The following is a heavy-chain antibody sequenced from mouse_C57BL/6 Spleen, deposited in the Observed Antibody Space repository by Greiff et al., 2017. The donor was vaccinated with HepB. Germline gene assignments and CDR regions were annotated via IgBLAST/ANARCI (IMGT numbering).Heavy chain of an antibody. CDR1: GFNIKDDY. CDR2: IDPENGDT. D-gene: IGHD2-3*01. J-gene: IGHJ3*01. V-gene: IGHV14-4*01. Sequence: EVQLQQSGAELVRPGASVKLSCTASGFNIKDDYMHWVKQRPEQGLEWIGWIDPENGDTEYASKFQGKATITADTSSNTAYLQLSSLTSEDPAVYYCTKGGYDGYSAWFAYWGQGTLVTVSA. CDR3: TKGGYDGYSAWFAY.